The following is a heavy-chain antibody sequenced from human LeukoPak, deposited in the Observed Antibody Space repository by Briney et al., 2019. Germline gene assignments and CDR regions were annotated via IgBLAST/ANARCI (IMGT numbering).Heavy chain of an antibody. CDR1: GGSISSYY. V-gene: IGHV4-59*01. J-gene: IGHJ4*02. CDR2: IYYSGST. Sequence: SETLSLTCTVSGGSISSYYWSWIRQPPGKGLEWIGYIYYSGSTNYNPSLKSRVTISVDTSKNQFSLKLSSVAAADTAVYYCARIDDSPLGGFYFDYWGQGTLVTVSS. D-gene: IGHD3-22*01. CDR3: ARIDDSPLGGFYFDY.